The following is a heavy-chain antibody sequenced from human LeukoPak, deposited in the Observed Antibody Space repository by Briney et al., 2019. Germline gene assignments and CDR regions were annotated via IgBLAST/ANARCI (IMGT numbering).Heavy chain of an antibody. V-gene: IGHV3-23*01. CDR3: AKDPLWFGEPLDY. J-gene: IGHJ4*02. D-gene: IGHD3-10*01. Sequence: GGSLRLSCAASGFTFSSYGMSWVRQAPGKGLEWVSAISGSGGSTYYADSVKGRFTISRDNSKNTLYLQMNSLRAEDTAVYYCAKDPLWFGEPLDYWGQGTLVTVSS. CDR2: ISGSGGST. CDR1: GFTFSSYG.